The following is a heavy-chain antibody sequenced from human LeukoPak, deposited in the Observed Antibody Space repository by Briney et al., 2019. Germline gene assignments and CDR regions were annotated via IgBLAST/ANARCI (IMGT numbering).Heavy chain of an antibody. CDR2: INHSGST. V-gene: IGHV4-34*01. CDR1: GGSFSGYY. J-gene: IGHJ3*02. Sequence: SETLSLICAVYGGSFSGYYWSWIRQPPGKGLEWIGEINHSGSTNYNPSLKSRVTISVDTSKNQFSLKLSSVTAADTAVYYCARAFAGLGAFDIWGQGTMVTVSS. D-gene: IGHD6-13*01. CDR3: ARAFAGLGAFDI.